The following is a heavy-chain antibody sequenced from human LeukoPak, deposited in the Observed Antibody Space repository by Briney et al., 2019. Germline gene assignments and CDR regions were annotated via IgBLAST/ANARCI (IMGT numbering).Heavy chain of an antibody. CDR3: AKDSVREYYYYYYGMDV. V-gene: IGHV3-43*02. J-gene: IGHJ6*02. Sequence: GGSLRLSCAASGFTFDDYAMHWVHQAPGKGLEWVSLISGDGGSTYYADSVKGRFTISRDNSKTSLYLQMNSLRTEDTALYYCAKDSVREYYYYYYGMDVWGQGTTVTVPS. CDR1: GFTFDDYA. D-gene: IGHD3-10*01. CDR2: ISGDGGST.